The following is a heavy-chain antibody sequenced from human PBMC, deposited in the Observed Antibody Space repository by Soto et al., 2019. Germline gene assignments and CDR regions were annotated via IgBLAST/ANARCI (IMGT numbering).Heavy chain of an antibody. CDR1: GYSFTSYW. J-gene: IGHJ6*02. CDR3: ARQGYCSGGSCHYYYGMDV. D-gene: IGHD2-15*01. Sequence: PGESLKISCKGSGYSFTSYWIGWVRQMPGKGLEWMGIIYPGDSDTRYSPSFQGQVTISADKSISTAYLQWSSLKASDTATYYCARQGYCSGGSCHYYYGMDVWGQGTTVTVSS. CDR2: IYPGDSDT. V-gene: IGHV5-51*01.